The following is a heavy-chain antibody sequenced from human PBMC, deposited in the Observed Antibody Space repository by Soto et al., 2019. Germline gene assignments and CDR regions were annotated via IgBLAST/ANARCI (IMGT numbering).Heavy chain of an antibody. Sequence: QVQLQESGPGLVKPSQTLSLTCTVSGGSISSGGYYWSWIRQHPGKGLEWIGYIYYSGSTYYNPSLKSRVTISVDTSKNQFSLKLSSVTAADTAVYYCARYGSGSYYQSSHFDYWGQGTLVTVSS. CDR2: IYYSGST. CDR1: GGSISSGGYY. V-gene: IGHV4-31*03. J-gene: IGHJ4*02. CDR3: ARYGSGSYYQSSHFDY. D-gene: IGHD3-10*01.